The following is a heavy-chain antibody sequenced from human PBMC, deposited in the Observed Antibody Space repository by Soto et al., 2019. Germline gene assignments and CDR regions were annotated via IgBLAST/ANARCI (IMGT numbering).Heavy chain of an antibody. V-gene: IGHV3-23*01. J-gene: IGHJ6*02. CDR1: GFTFSSYA. CDR3: ARYQLKGMDV. Sequence: EVQLLESGGGLVQPGGSLRLSCAASGFTFSSYAMSWVRQAPGKGLEWVSAISGSGGSTYYADSVKGRFTISRDNSKNTLYLQMTSLSAEDTAVYYCARYQLKGMDVWGQGTTVTVPS. CDR2: ISGSGGST. D-gene: IGHD2-2*01.